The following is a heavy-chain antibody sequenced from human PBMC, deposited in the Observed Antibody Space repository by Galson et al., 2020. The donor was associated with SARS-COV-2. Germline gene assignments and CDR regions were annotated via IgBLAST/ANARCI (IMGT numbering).Heavy chain of an antibody. CDR1: GGSISSGDYY. J-gene: IGHJ3*02. V-gene: IGHV4-30-4*01. CDR3: ARAKPSVTMIVVVTVGAFDI. CDR2: IYYSGST. Sequence: ETSETLSLTCTVSGGSISSGDYYWSWIRQPPGKGLEWLGYIYYSGSTYYNPSLKSRVTITVDTSKNQFSLKLSSVTAADTAVYYCARAKPSVTMIVVVTVGAFDIWGQGTMVTVSS. D-gene: IGHD3-22*01.